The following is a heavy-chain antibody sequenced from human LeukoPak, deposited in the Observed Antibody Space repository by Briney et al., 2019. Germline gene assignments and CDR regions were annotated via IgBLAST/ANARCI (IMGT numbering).Heavy chain of an antibody. CDR1: GFSFTSAW. J-gene: IGHJ4*02. D-gene: IGHD3-3*01. Sequence: TGGSLRLSCVAYGFSFTSAWMVWLRQAPGKGLEWVGRIKDNIDGVTTDLAAPVKGRFTISRDDSRSTVYLQMASLKTEDTAVYHCTTDFSQFDLSSGYYSYWGLGTLVTVSS. V-gene: IGHV3-15*01. CDR3: TTDFSQFDLSSGYYSY. CDR2: IKDNIDGVTT.